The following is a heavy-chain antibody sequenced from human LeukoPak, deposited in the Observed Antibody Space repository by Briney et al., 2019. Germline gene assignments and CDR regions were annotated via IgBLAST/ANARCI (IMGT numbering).Heavy chain of an antibody. CDR2: IIPIFGTA. Sequence: SVKVSCKASGGTFSSYAISWVRQAPGQGLEWMGEIIPIFGTANYAQKFQGRVTITADKSTSTAYMELSSLRSEDTAVYYCARVVQSGGTLYNWFDPWGQGTLVTVSS. V-gene: IGHV1-69*06. D-gene: IGHD2-15*01. CDR3: ARVVQSGGTLYNWFDP. J-gene: IGHJ5*02. CDR1: GGTFSSYA.